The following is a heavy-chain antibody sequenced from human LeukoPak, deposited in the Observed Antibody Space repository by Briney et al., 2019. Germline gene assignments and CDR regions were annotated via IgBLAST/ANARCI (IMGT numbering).Heavy chain of an antibody. Sequence: PSETLSLTCTVSGGSISSSSYYWGWIRQPPGKGLEWIGSIYYSGSTYYNPSLKSRVTISVDTSKNQFSLKLSSVTAADTAVYYCARGLLRGIYPEYYYYGMDVWGQGTTVTVSS. CDR2: IYYSGST. CDR3: ARGLLRGIYPEYYYYGMDV. V-gene: IGHV4-39*07. D-gene: IGHD2-15*01. J-gene: IGHJ6*02. CDR1: GGSISSSSYY.